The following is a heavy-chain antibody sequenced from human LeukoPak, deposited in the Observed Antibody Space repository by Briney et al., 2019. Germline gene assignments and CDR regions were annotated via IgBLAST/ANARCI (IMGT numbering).Heavy chain of an antibody. D-gene: IGHD2-2*01. CDR3: ARMVYCSSISCSYYYYYMDV. CDR2: IDPSGGST. J-gene: IGHJ6*03. V-gene: IGHV1-46*01. CDR1: GYTFTSYY. Sequence: ASVKVSCKASGYTFTSYYMHWVRQAPGQGLEWMGIIDPSGGSTRYAQKFQGRVTMTRDTSTRTVYMELSSLRSEDTAVYYCARMVYCSSISCSYYYYYMDVWGKGTTATVSS.